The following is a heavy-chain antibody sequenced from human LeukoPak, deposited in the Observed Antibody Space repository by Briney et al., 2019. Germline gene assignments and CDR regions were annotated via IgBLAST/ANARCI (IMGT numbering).Heavy chain of an antibody. V-gene: IGHV3-9*01. CDR1: GFTFDDYA. J-gene: IGHJ3*02. Sequence: PGGSLRLSCAASGFTFDDYAMHWVRQAPGKGLEWVSGISWNSGSIGYADSVKGRFTISRDNAKNSLYLQMNSLRAEDTALYYCAKPVSGSYWEYAFDIWGQGTMVTVSS. CDR2: ISWNSGSI. CDR3: AKPVSGSYWEYAFDI. D-gene: IGHD1-26*01.